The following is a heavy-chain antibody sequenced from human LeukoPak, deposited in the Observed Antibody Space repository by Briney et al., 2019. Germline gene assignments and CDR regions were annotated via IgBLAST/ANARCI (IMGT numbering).Heavy chain of an antibody. Sequence: PSETLSLTCTVSGGSISSGDYYWSWIRQPPGKGLEWIGYIYYSGSTYYNPSLKSRVTISVDTSKSQFSLKLSSVTAADTAVYYCARDAPPVHYYDSSGYYRNFDYWGQGTLVTVSS. V-gene: IGHV4-30-4*01. CDR1: GGSISSGDYY. J-gene: IGHJ4*02. CDR3: ARDAPPVHYYDSSGYYRNFDY. CDR2: IYYSGST. D-gene: IGHD3-22*01.